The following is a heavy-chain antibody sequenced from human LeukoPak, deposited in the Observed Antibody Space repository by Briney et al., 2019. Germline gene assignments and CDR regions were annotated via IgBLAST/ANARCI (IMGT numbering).Heavy chain of an antibody. CDR1: GFTFSSYS. D-gene: IGHD3-3*01. J-gene: IGHJ4*02. V-gene: IGHV3-21*01. Sequence: PGGSLRLSCAASGFTFSSYSMNWVRQAPGKGLEWVSSISSSSTYIYYVDSVKGRFTISRDDARNSLYLQMNSLRAEDTAVYYCAKKWDNYDFWSGPGHWGQGTLVTVSS. CDR3: AKKWDNYDFWSGPGH. CDR2: ISSSSTYI.